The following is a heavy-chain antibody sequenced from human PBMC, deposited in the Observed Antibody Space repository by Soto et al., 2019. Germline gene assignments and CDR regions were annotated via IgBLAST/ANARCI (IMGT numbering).Heavy chain of an antibody. V-gene: IGHV1-69*13. D-gene: IGHD4-17*01. Sequence: ASVKVSCKASGGTFSSYAISWVRQAPGQGLEWMGGIIPIFGTANYAQKFQGRVTITADESTSTAYMELSSLRSEDTAVYYCARADRKPYGDYVSYGMDVWGQGTTVTVSS. CDR2: IIPIFGTA. J-gene: IGHJ6*02. CDR3: ARADRKPYGDYVSYGMDV. CDR1: GGTFSSYA.